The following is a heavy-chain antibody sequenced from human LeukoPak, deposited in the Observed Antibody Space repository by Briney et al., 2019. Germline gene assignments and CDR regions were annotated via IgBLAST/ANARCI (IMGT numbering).Heavy chain of an antibody. CDR1: GFTFSSYA. D-gene: IGHD6-19*01. CDR3: ARDSSGQWLVLGPDY. V-gene: IGHV3-30*04. J-gene: IGHJ4*02. CDR2: ISYDGSNK. Sequence: PGRSLRLSCAASGFTFSSYAMHWVRQAPGKGLEWVAVISYDGSNKYYADSVKGRFTISRDNSKNTLYLQMNSLRAEDTAVYYCARDSSGQWLVLGPDYWGQGTLVTVSS.